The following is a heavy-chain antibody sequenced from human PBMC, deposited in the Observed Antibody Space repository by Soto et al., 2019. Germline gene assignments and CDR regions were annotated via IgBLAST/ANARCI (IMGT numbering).Heavy chain of an antibody. CDR3: TRDRGGNFYGGFDY. CDR1: GFTFNNYW. D-gene: IGHD1-26*01. V-gene: IGHV3-74*01. CDR2: INIEGSTT. Sequence: EVQLVESGGGLVQPGGSLRLSCAASGFTFNNYWMHWVRQAPGKGLVWVSRINIEGSTTDYADSVRGRFAISRDNAKNTLYLHINSLRDEDTAVYYCTRDRGGNFYGGFDYLGRGTLVTVSP. J-gene: IGHJ4*02.